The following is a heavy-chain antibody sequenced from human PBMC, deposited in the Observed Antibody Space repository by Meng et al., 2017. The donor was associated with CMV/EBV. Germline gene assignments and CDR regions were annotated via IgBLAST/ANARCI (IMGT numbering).Heavy chain of an antibody. D-gene: IGHD2-2*01. CDR1: GGSISSSSYY. Sequence: SETLSLTCTVSGGSISSSSYYWGWIRQPPGKGLEWIGSIYYSGSTYYNPSLKSRVTISVDTSKNQFSLKLSSVTAADTAVYYCARGHIVVVPAATGYYYYGMDVWGQGTTVTVSS. J-gene: IGHJ6*02. CDR3: ARGHIVVVPAATGYYYYGMDV. V-gene: IGHV4-39*07. CDR2: IYYSGST.